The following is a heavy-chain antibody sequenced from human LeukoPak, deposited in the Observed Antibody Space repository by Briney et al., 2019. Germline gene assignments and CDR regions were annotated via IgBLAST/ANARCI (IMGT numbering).Heavy chain of an antibody. D-gene: IGHD1-1*01. CDR2: ISGSGDST. J-gene: IGHJ4*02. CDR3: AARSGTSPYYIDY. Sequence: GGSLRLSCATSGLTFSSFAMSWVRQAPGKGLEWVSAISGSGDSTYYADSVKGRFTISRDNSRNTLYLQMNSLRDEDTALYYCAARSGTSPYYIDYWGQGILVTVS. CDR1: GLTFSSFA. V-gene: IGHV3-23*01.